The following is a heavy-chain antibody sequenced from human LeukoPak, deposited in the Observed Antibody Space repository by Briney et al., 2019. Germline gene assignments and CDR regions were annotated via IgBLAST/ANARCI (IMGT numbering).Heavy chain of an antibody. Sequence: GGSLRLSCAASGFTFSTYGMHWVRQAPGKGLEWVAVISFDGSNQYYADSVKGRFTISGDNSKKTLHLQMNSLRTEDTAVYYCAKPFGVGYCSGGSCYHVDYWGQGTLVTVSS. CDR3: AKPFGVGYCSGGSCYHVDY. V-gene: IGHV3-30*18. J-gene: IGHJ4*02. CDR2: ISFDGSNQ. CDR1: GFTFSTYG. D-gene: IGHD2-15*01.